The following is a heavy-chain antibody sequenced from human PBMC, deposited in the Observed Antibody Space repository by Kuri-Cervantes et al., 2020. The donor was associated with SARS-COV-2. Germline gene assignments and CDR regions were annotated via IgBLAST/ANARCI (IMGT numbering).Heavy chain of an antibody. CDR1: GFTFSDYY. J-gene: IGHJ3*01. Sequence: GGSLRLSCAASGFTFSDYYMSWVRQAPGKGLEWIAYISQSSRFTDYADSVKGRFIISRDDAKKSLFLQMTSLSGDDTAMYYCARDVAAITTFGVPEMWGQGTMVTVSS. CDR2: ISQSSRFT. D-gene: IGHD3-3*01. V-gene: IGHV3-11*05. CDR3: ARDVAAITTFGVPEM.